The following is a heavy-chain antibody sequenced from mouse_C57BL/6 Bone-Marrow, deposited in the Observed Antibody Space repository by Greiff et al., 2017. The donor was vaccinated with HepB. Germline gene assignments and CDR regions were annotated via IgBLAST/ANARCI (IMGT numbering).Heavy chain of an antibody. V-gene: IGHV1-59*01. J-gene: IGHJ3*01. Sequence: QVQLQQPGAELVRPGTSVKLSCKASGYTFTSYWMHWVKQRPGQGLEWIGVIDPSDSYTNYNQKFKGKATLTVDTSSSTAYMQLSSLTSEDSAVYYCARKRLTGGGPWFAYWGQGTLVTVSA. CDR1: GYTFTSYW. CDR3: ARKRLTGGGPWFAY. CDR2: IDPSDSYT. D-gene: IGHD4-1*01.